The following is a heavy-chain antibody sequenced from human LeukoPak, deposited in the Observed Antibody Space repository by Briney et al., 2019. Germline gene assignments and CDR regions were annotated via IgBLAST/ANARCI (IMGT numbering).Heavy chain of an antibody. Sequence: GGSLRLSCAASGFTFSNYNMNWVRQAPGKGLEWVSSITSSSTYIYYADSVKGRFTISRDNAKNSLYLQMNSLRAEDTAVYYCASSYCSSTSCSPGYWGQGTLVTVSS. CDR1: GFTFSNYN. V-gene: IGHV3-21*01. CDR2: ITSSSTYI. CDR3: ASSYCSSTSCSPGY. D-gene: IGHD2-2*01. J-gene: IGHJ4*02.